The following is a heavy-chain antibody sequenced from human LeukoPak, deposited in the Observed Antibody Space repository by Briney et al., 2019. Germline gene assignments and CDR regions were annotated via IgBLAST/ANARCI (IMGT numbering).Heavy chain of an antibody. CDR2: IYYSGST. V-gene: IGHV4-59*01. CDR3: ARSYDTSGYFHAFDI. J-gene: IGHJ3*02. CDR1: GGSISFYY. D-gene: IGHD3-22*01. Sequence: SETLSLTCTVSGGSISFYYWSWIRQPPGKGLEWIGYIYYSGSTTYNPSLKSRVTISVDASKTQFSLKLSSVTAADTAMYYCARSYDTSGYFHAFDIWGQGTEVTVSS.